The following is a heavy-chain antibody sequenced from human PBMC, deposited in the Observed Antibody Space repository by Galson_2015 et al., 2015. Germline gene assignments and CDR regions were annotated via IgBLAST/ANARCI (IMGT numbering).Heavy chain of an antibody. CDR1: EFTFSSYY. J-gene: IGHJ4*02. Sequence: SLRLSCAASEFTFSSYYMSWVRQAPGKGLEWVSSISSTTTYIYYADSVKGRFTISGDNAKNSLYLQMNSLGAEDTAVYYCARQILDYDFWSGYYPTNFDYWGQGTLVTVSS. D-gene: IGHD3-3*01. CDR3: ARQILDYDFWSGYYPTNFDY. CDR2: ISSTTTYI. V-gene: IGHV3-21*01.